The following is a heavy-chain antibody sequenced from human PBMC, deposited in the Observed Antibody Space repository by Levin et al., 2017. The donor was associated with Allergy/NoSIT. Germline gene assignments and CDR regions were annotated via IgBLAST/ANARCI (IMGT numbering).Heavy chain of an antibody. J-gene: IGHJ6*02. Sequence: GESLKISCVASGFTFSDYYMTWIRQAPGKGLEWVSYISSSGSTIYYADSVKGRFTISRDNAKKSLYLQMNTLRAEDTAVYYCAPFLVAGGMDVWGQGTTVTVSS. D-gene: IGHD6-19*01. CDR2: ISSSGSTI. V-gene: IGHV3-11*01. CDR1: GFTFSDYY. CDR3: APFLVAGGMDV.